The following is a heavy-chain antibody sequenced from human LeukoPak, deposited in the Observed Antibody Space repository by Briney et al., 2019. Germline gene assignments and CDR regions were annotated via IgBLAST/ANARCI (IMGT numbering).Heavy chain of an antibody. D-gene: IGHD2-8*01. CDR3: ARSNGFGMDV. V-gene: IGHV3-74*01. Sequence: GGSLRLSCAASGFTFSNYGMSWVRQAPGKGLVWVSRIKRDGSGTTYADSVKGRVTISRDNAKNTLYLQMNSLRAEDTAVYYCARSNGFGMDVWGQGTTVTVSS. CDR2: IKRDGSGT. J-gene: IGHJ6*02. CDR1: GFTFSNYG.